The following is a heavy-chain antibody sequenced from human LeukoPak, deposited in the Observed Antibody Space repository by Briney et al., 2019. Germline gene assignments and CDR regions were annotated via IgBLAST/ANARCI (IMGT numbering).Heavy chain of an antibody. V-gene: IGHV3-23*01. CDR3: AKCITIFCTEDY. J-gene: IGHJ4*02. Sequence: GGSLTLSCAPSGLTFSRYGMRSGRDAPRKGGECVSAISGSGGSTYDADSVKGRFTMSRDKCKTTLYLQMNSLRAEDTAVYYCAKCITIFCTEDYWGQGTLVTVSS. CDR1: GLTFSRYG. D-gene: IGHD3-9*01. CDR2: ISGSGGST.